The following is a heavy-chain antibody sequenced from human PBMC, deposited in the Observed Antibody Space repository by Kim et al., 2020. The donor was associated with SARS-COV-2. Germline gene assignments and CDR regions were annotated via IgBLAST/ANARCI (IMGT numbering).Heavy chain of an antibody. V-gene: IGHV4-39*01. J-gene: IGHJ4*01. Sequence: SETLSLTCTVSGASVTSSDSYWGWIRQPPGKGLEWIGSFSYSGSTYYNPSLKSRLTMSVDTSKNQLSLKMRSATAADTALYYCTRHALRLLWFGALGDF. CDR3: TRHALRLLWFGALGDF. D-gene: IGHD3-10*01. CDR2: FSYSGST. CDR1: GASVTSSDSY.